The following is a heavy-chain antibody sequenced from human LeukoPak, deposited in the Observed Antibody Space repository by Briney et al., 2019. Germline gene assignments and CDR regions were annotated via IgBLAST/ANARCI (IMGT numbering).Heavy chain of an antibody. CDR2: ISGSGGST. CDR3: AKRGDSGSFSHYYYYMDV. D-gene: IGHD1-26*01. CDR1: GFTFSSYG. J-gene: IGHJ6*03. V-gene: IGHV3-23*01. Sequence: GGSLRLSCAASGFTFSSYGMSWVRQAPGKGLEWVSAISGSGGSTYYADSVKGRFTISRDNSKNTLYLQMNSLRAEDTAVYYCAKRGDSGSFSHYYYYMDVWGKGTTVTISS.